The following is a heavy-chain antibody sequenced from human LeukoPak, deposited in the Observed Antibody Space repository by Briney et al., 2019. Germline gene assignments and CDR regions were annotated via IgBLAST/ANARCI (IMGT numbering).Heavy chain of an antibody. J-gene: IGHJ4*02. V-gene: IGHV4-30-2*01. D-gene: IGHD2-2*02. Sequence: PSETLSLTCTVSGGSISSGGYYWSWLRQPPGKGLEWIGYIYHSGSTYYNPSLKSRVTISVDRSKNQFSLKLSSVTAADTAVYYCATLCSSTSCYTGDYWGQGTLVTVSS. CDR1: GGSISSGGYY. CDR2: IYHSGST. CDR3: ATLCSSTSCYTGDY.